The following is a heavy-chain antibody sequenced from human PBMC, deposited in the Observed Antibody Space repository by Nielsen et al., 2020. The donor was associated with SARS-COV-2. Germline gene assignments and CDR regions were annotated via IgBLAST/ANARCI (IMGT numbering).Heavy chain of an antibody. CDR3: ARDTSIAVDGGLDY. J-gene: IGHJ4*02. V-gene: IGHV3-7*01. Sequence: GESLKISCAASGFTFSTYWMSWVRQAPGKGLEWVANIQQDGSEKSYVDSVKGRFTISRDNAKNSLYLQMNSLRAEDTAVYYCARDTSIAVDGGLDYWGQGTLVTVSS. D-gene: IGHD6-19*01. CDR2: IQQDGSEK. CDR1: GFTFSTYW.